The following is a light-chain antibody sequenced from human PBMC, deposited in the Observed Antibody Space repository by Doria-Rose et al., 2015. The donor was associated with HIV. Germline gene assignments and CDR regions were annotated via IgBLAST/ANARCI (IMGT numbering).Light chain of an antibody. V-gene: IGLV3-19*01. CDR3: SSRDSGATHVR. CDR2: GNK. CDR1: SLRSSY. Sequence: SSELTQDPAVSVALRQTVRITCQGDSLRSSYASWYQQKPGQAPILVIYGNKHRPSGILDRFSGSSSGNTASLTITGAQADDECDYYGSSRDSGATHVRFGGGTKVSVL. J-gene: IGLJ2*01.